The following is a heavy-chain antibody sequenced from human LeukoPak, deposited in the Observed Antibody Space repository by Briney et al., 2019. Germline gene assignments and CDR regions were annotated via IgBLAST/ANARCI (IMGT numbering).Heavy chain of an antibody. J-gene: IGHJ3*01. V-gene: IGHV1-18*01. Sequence: ASVKVSCKASGYIFGSYGIAWVRKAPGQGFEWLGWINTDEDETAYSDKFQGRVSMTTDTPTTTAIMELRGLASGDTAVYYCARSLAATSGFDLWGQGTWVTVS. CDR2: INTDEDET. D-gene: IGHD1-26*01. CDR1: GYIFGSYG. CDR3: ARSLAATSGFDL.